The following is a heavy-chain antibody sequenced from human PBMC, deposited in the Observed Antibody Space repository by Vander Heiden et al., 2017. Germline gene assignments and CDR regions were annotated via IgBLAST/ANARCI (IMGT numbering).Heavy chain of an antibody. V-gene: IGHV3-15*07. J-gene: IGHJ3*02. CDR3: TTGGSYSAFDI. CDR1: GFNFSNDW. CDR2: IKSKAEGGVT. D-gene: IGHD1-26*01. Sequence: EVQLVESGGGLVKIGGSFSLTCAVPGFNFSNDWMNRVRQDPGKGVEWVCRIKSKAEGGVTDCAAPVKGRFTISRDDSENTVYLQRNSLKSEDTAVYYCTTGGSYSAFDIWGQGTMVTVSS.